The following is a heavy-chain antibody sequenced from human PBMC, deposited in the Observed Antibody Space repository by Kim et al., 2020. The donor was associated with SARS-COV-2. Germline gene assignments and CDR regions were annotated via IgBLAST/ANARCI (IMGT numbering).Heavy chain of an antibody. Sequence: SETLSLTCTVSGGSISSYYWSWIRQPPGKGLEWIGYIYYSGSTNYNPSLKSRVTISVDTSKNQFSLKLSSVTAADTAVYYCARSPELYYDFWSGYPDIGDYYYYYYKDVWGKGTTVTVSS. D-gene: IGHD3-3*01. V-gene: IGHV4-59*01. CDR3: ARSPELYYDFWSGYPDIGDYYYYYYKDV. CDR2: IYYSGST. CDR1: GGSISSYY. J-gene: IGHJ6*03.